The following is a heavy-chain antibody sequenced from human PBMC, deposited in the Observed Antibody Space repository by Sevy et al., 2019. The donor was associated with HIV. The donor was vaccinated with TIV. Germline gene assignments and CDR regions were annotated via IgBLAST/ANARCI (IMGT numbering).Heavy chain of an antibody. Sequence: GGSLRLSCAASGFSLSNYAMSWVRQAPGKGLEWISTKTGSAGVTYYADSVKGRFTISRENSKNTLFLQMNSLSAEDTALYYCAKGRVPSIGTLGTFDYWGQGTLVTVSS. CDR3: AKGRVPSIGTLGTFDY. CDR1: GFSLSNYA. V-gene: IGHV3-23*01. J-gene: IGHJ4*02. CDR2: KTGSAGVT. D-gene: IGHD6-6*01.